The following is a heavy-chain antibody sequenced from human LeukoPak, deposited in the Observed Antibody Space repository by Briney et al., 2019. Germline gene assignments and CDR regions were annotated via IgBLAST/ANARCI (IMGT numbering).Heavy chain of an antibody. J-gene: IGHJ4*02. D-gene: IGHD3-22*01. CDR1: GGSISSGDYY. CDR2: IYYSGST. V-gene: IGHV4-30-4*08. CDR3: ARDSHRQDSSGYYWFDY. Sequence: PSQTLSLTCTVSGGSISSGDYYWSWIRQPPGKGLEWIGYIYYSGSTYYNPSLKSRVTISADTSKNQFSLKLSSVTAADTAVYYCARDSHRQDSSGYYWFDYWGQGTLVTVSS.